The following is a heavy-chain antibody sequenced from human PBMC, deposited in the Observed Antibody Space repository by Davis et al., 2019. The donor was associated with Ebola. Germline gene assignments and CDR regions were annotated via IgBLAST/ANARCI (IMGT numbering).Heavy chain of an antibody. Sequence: SETLSLTCTVSGGSISSSSYYWGWIRQPPGKGLEWIGSIYYSGSTYYNPSLKSRVTISVDTSKNQFSLKLSSVTAADTAVYYCARFPALYYYYGMDVWGKGTTVTVSS. CDR2: IYYSGST. V-gene: IGHV4-39*01. CDR3: ARFPALYYYYGMDV. CDR1: GGSISSSSYY. J-gene: IGHJ6*04.